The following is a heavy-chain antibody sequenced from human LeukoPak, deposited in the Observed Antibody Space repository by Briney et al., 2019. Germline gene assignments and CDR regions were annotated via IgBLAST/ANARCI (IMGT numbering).Heavy chain of an antibody. J-gene: IGHJ4*02. D-gene: IGHD6-13*01. V-gene: IGHV4-31*03. Sequence: SETLSLTCTVSGGSLSSGGYYWSWIRQHPGKGLEWIGYIYYSGSTYYNPSLKSRVTISVDTSKNQFSLKLSSVTAADTAVYYCARGFPPGIAAAGLDYWGQGTLVTVSS. CDR1: GGSLSSGGYY. CDR2: IYYSGST. CDR3: ARGFPPGIAAAGLDY.